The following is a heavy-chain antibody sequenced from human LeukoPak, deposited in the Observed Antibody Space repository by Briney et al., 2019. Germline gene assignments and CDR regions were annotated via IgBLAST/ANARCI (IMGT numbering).Heavy chain of an antibody. CDR3: ARSVGFVGEFGGY. Sequence: GASVKVSCKASGGTFSSYAISWVRQAPGQGLEWMGGIIPIFGTANYAQKFQGRVTITADESTSTAYMELSSLRSEDTAVYYCARSVGFVGEFGGYWGQGTLVTVSS. V-gene: IGHV1-69*13. CDR2: IIPIFGTA. CDR1: GGTFSSYA. D-gene: IGHD3-10*01. J-gene: IGHJ4*02.